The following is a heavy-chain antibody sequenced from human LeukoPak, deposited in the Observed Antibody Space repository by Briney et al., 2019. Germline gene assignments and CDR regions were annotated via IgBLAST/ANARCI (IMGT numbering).Heavy chain of an antibody. D-gene: IGHD4-23*01. CDR1: GYTFTSYD. J-gene: IGHJ6*03. Sequence: ASVKVSCKASGYTFTSYDINWVRQATGQGLEWMGWMNPNSGNTGYAQKFQGRVTMTRNTSISTAYMELSSLRSEDTAVYYCARTTVAPYYYYYYMDVWGKGTTVTVSS. CDR2: MNPNSGNT. CDR3: ARTTVAPYYYYYYMDV. V-gene: IGHV1-8*01.